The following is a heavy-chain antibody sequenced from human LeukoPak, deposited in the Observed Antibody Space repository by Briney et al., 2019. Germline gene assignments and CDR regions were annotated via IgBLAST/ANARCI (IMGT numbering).Heavy chain of an antibody. Sequence: SGGSLRLSCAASGFTFSSYRMNWVRQAPGKGLEWVSSISSSSSCIYYADSVMGRFTISRDNAKNSLYLQMNSLRAEDTAVYYCARVVDTAMVTLDSWGQGTLVTVSS. V-gene: IGHV3-21*01. CDR1: GFTFSSYR. D-gene: IGHD5-18*01. J-gene: IGHJ4*02. CDR3: ARVVDTAMVTLDS. CDR2: ISSSSSCI.